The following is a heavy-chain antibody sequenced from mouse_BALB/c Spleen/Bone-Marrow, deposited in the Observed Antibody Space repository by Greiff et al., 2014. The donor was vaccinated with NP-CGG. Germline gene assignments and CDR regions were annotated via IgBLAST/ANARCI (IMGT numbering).Heavy chain of an antibody. D-gene: IGHD2-1*01. Sequence: EVQGVESGGDLVKPGGSLKLSCAASGFTFSRYGMSWVRQTPDKRLEWVANISSGGSYTYYPDSVKGRFTISRDNAKNTLYLHMSSLKSEDTAMYYCARQYGNLGVMDYWGQGTSVTVSS. CDR2: ISSGGSYT. CDR3: ARQYGNLGVMDY. CDR1: GFTFSRYG. V-gene: IGHV5-6*01. J-gene: IGHJ4*01.